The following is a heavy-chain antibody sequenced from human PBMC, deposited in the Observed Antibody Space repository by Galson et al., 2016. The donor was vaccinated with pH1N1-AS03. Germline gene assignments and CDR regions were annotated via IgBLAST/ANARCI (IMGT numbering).Heavy chain of an antibody. V-gene: IGHV3-74*01. Sequence: SLRLSCAASGFTFSSNWMHWVRQAPGKGLVWVSRIISDGRSTSYAGSVKGRFTVSRDNARNMLYLEMNSLRVEDTAIYYCGSSDYGDPIEFWGQGALVTISS. D-gene: IGHD4-17*01. CDR3: GSSDYGDPIEF. J-gene: IGHJ4*02. CDR1: GFTFSSNW. CDR2: IISDGRST.